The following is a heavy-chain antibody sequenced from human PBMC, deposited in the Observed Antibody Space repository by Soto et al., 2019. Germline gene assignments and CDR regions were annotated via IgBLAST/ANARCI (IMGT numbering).Heavy chain of an antibody. D-gene: IGHD2-15*01. CDR1: GYTFTSYA. CDR2: INAGNGNT. Sequence: ASVKVSCKAPGYTFTSYAMHWVRQAPGQRLEWMGWINAGNGNTKYSQKFQGRVTITRDTSASTAYMELSSLRSEDTAVYYCARDEVGYCSGGSCYTVSYYGMDVWGQGTTVTVSS. J-gene: IGHJ6*02. CDR3: ARDEVGYCSGGSCYTVSYYGMDV. V-gene: IGHV1-3*01.